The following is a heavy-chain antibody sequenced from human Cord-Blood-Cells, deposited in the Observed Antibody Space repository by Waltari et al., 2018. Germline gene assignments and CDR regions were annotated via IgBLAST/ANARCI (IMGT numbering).Heavy chain of an antibody. D-gene: IGHD5-12*01. CDR3: AKSSSGYRVDAFDI. CDR2: IRGGGGST. V-gene: IGHV3-23*01. CDR1: GFTFSSSS. J-gene: IGHJ3*02. Sequence: EVQLLVSGGGLVQPGGSLRLSCAASGFTFSSSSMSWLGQDPGKGLGWVSAIRGGGGSTYYADSVKGRFTISRDNSKNTLYLQMNSLRAEDTAVYYCAKSSSGYRVDAFDIWGQGTMVTVSS.